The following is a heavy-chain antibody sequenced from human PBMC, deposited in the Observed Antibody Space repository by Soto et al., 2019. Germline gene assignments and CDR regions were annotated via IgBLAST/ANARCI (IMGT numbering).Heavy chain of an antibody. J-gene: IGHJ2*01. V-gene: IGHV3-23*01. Sequence: EVQLLESGGGLVQPGGSLRLSCAGSGFTFSSYAMTWVRQAPGKGLEWVSGISSSGGTTYYADSVKGRFTVSRDNSKNTLYLQMNSLRAADTAVYYCANPLRGTPAAKWYFDLWGRGTLVTVSS. CDR1: GFTFSSYA. CDR2: ISSSGGTT. CDR3: ANPLRGTPAAKWYFDL. D-gene: IGHD1-26*01.